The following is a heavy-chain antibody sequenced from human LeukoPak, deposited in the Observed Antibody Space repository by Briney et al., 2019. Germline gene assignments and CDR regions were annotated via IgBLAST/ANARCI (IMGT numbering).Heavy chain of an antibody. CDR3: ARNPAGIGDY. V-gene: IGHV3-48*02. Sequence: PGGSLRLSCAASGFTCITYNVNGVLQAPGKGLEWFSLISSDSRIIYYADSVKGRFPVSRDNAKTSLYLQMNSLRDEDTAVYYCARNPAGIGDYWGQGTLVTVSS. D-gene: IGHD1-26*01. CDR2: ISSDSRII. J-gene: IGHJ4*02. CDR1: GFTCITYN.